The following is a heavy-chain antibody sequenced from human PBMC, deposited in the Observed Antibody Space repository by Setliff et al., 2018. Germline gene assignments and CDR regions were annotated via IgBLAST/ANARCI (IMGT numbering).Heavy chain of an antibody. V-gene: IGHV4-38-2*01. Sequence: SETLSLSCAVSGSSIISDYYWVWIRQPPGRGLEWIGSIFQSGNTYYNPSLKSRVTISVDTSKNQFSLKVNSVTAADTAVYYCARRSTYYNFWSGYWDYWGQGTLVTVS. CDR2: IFQSGNT. J-gene: IGHJ4*02. CDR3: ARRSTYYNFWSGYWDY. CDR1: GSSIISDYY. D-gene: IGHD3-3*01.